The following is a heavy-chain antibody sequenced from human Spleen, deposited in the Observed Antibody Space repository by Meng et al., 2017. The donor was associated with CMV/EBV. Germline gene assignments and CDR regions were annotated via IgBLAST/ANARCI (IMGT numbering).Heavy chain of an antibody. CDR1: RFTFTDYT. CDR2: ISFDGSDK. J-gene: IGHJ4*02. CDR3: TTDWR. Sequence: GGSLRLSCAASRFTFTDYTMHWVRQAPGKGLEWVALISFDGSDKYYADSVKGRFTISRDDSKNTLYLQMTNLKAEDTAIYYCTTDWRWGQGALVTVSS. V-gene: IGHV3-30*04.